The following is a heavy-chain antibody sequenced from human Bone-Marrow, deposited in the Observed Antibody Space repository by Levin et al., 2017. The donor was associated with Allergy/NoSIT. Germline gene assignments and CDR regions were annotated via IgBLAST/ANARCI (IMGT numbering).Heavy chain of an antibody. Sequence: GGSLRLSCTASGYTFTSYHIHWVRQAPGQGLEWMGKINPSGGDYTSYAQRFQGRVTVTRDTSTSTVYMVLSNLRSEDTAVYYCARVPLGYDSYCFDYWGQGTLVTVSS. J-gene: IGHJ4*02. V-gene: IGHV1-46*01. D-gene: IGHD3-16*01. CDR1: GYTFTSYH. CDR3: ARVPLGYDSYCFDY. CDR2: INPSGGDYT.